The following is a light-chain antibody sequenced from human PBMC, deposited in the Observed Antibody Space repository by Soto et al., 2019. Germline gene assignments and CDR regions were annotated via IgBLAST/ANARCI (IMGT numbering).Light chain of an antibody. CDR1: QSVSSNY. Sequence: EIVLTQSPATLSLSPGERATLSCGASQSVSSNYLAWYQQKPGLAPRLLIYDASSRAAGIPDRFSGSGSWTDFTLTITRLEPEDFAVYDCQQYGSSPPITFGQGTRLEIK. CDR2: DAS. V-gene: IGKV3D-20*01. J-gene: IGKJ5*01. CDR3: QQYGSSPPIT.